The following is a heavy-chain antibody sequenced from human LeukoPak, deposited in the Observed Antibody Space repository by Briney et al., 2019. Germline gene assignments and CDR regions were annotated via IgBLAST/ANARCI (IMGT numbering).Heavy chain of an antibody. CDR3: AISSHPARYYFDY. J-gene: IGHJ4*02. CDR2: IYYIRNT. D-gene: IGHD6-6*01. Sequence: SETLSLTCTVSGGSVGSAGYYWSWIRQPPGGGLEWIGYIYYIRNTNYNPSLKSRVTMSLDPSKNQFSLKLSSVTAADTAVYYCAISSHPARYYFDYWGQGTLVTVSS. V-gene: IGHV4-61*08. CDR1: GGSVGSAGYY.